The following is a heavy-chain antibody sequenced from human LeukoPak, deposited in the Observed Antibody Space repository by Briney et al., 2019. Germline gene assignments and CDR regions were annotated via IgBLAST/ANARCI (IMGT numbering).Heavy chain of an antibody. V-gene: IGHV3-21*01. CDR1: GFTFSRYS. J-gene: IGHJ3*02. Sequence: PGGSLRLSCAASGFTFSRYSMNWVRQAPGKGLEWVSSISISSNYIYYADSVKGRFTISRDNAKNSLYLQVNSLRAEDTAVYYCARGDSSGWYGDAFDIWGQGTMVTVSS. CDR3: ARGDSSGWYGDAFDI. CDR2: ISISSNYI. D-gene: IGHD6-19*01.